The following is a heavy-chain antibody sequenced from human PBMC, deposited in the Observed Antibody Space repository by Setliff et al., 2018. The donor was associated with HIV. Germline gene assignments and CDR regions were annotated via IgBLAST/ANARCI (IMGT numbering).Heavy chain of an antibody. Sequence: ASVKVSCKTSGYSFSSHPIHWVRQAPGQRPEWMGWIKTGNGDTQYSQEFQGRVTITRDTSATTAYMELSSLTSEDTAVYYCARDGCSGQRCYLFNWFDPWGQGTLVTVSS. CDR3: ARDGCSGQRCYLFNWFDP. V-gene: IGHV1-3*04. CDR2: IKTGNGDT. D-gene: IGHD2-15*01. CDR1: GYSFSSHP. J-gene: IGHJ5*02.